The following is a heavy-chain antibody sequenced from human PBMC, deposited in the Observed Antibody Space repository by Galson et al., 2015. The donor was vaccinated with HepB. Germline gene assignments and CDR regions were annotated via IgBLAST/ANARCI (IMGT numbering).Heavy chain of an antibody. CDR1: GFTFSSYA. Sequence: SLRLSCAASGFTFSSYAMHWVRQAPGQGLEWVAVITYDGSNKYYADSVKGRFTIARDTSKNTLYLQMNSLRAEDTAVYYCARDGAYGSGCMGYWGEGTLVTVSS. V-gene: IGHV3-30*01. CDR2: ITYDGSNK. CDR3: ARDGAYGSGCMGY. J-gene: IGHJ4*02. D-gene: IGHD3-10*01.